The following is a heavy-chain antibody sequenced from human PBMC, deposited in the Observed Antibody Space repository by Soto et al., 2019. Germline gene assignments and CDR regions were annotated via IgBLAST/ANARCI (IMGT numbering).Heavy chain of an antibody. V-gene: IGHV4-30-4*01. CDR2: ISYSGST. CDR3: VTSGTPSTGLYYFDD. J-gene: IGHJ4*02. CDR1: GGSISRGNYY. Sequence: SETLSLTCTVCGGSISRGNYYWGWIRQPPGKGLEWIGFISYSGSTYYNASLKSRFTISVDTSKHQFSLNLSFVTAADTAVYYCVTSGTPSTGLYYFDDWRQGTLVTLSS. D-gene: IGHD1-7*01.